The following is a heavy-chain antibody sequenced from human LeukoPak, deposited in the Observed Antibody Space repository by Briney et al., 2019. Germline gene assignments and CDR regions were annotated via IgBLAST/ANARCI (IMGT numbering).Heavy chain of an antibody. J-gene: IGHJ4*02. V-gene: IGHV4-34*04. CDR1: GTSFTSYY. D-gene: IGHD4-17*01. CDR3: ARMTTGHDY. CDR2: VNHSGYT. Sequence: PSETLSLTCGVSGTSFTSYYWSWIRQTPGEGLEWIGEVNHSGYTNMNPSLKSRATISVDTSKNQFSLMMASVTAADTAVYFCARMTTGHDYWGQGILVTVSS.